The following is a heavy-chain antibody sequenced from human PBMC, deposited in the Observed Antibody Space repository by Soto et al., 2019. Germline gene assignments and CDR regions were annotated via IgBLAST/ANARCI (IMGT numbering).Heavy chain of an antibody. V-gene: IGHV3-21*02. CDR2: VSSGSSYI. CDR3: VRARATDSRPDY. D-gene: IGHD3-22*01. Sequence: EVQLVESGGGLVKPGGSLRLSCAASGFTFNLYAMIWVRQAPGKGLEWVSSVSSGSSYIYSADSLKGRFTISRDDAKNSLYLQMNSLRADDTAIYYCVRARATDSRPDYWGQGSLVTVSS. J-gene: IGHJ4*02. CDR1: GFTFNLYA.